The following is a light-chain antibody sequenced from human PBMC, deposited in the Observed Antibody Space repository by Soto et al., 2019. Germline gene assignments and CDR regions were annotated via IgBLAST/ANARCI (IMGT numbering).Light chain of an antibody. CDR3: QHRSSWSPIT. CDR1: QLLSSY. CDR2: DTS. Sequence: ELVLTQSPATLSLSPGERSTLSCRASQLLSSYLAWYQQIPGQPPRLLTYDTSNRVTGIPARFSGSRSGTDFTLTISRLEPEDFAVYYCQHRSSWSPITFGQGTRLEI. J-gene: IGKJ5*01. V-gene: IGKV3-11*01.